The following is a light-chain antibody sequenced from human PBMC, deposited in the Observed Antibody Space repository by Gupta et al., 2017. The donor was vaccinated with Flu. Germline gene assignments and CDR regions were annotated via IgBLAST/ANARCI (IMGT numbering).Light chain of an antibody. CDR3: QQYNDGPPLT. CDR2: GAS. Sequence: SVSPGDRATLSCRASQTVSSNLAWYQQKPGQAPRVLIYGASTRATGVPARFSGFGSGTEFTLTISSLQSEDFAIYYCQQYNDGPPLTFGQGTRVEIK. CDR1: QTVSSN. J-gene: IGKJ1*01. V-gene: IGKV3-15*01.